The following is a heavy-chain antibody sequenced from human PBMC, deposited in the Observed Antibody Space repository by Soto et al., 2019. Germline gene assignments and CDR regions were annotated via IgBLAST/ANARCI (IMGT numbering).Heavy chain of an antibody. D-gene: IGHD6-6*01. J-gene: IGHJ4*02. CDR2: IYYDGST. CDR1: GGSISSYY. V-gene: IGHV4-59*04. CDR3: ARSHIVPRLLTYPYDY. Sequence: SETLSLTCTVSGGSISSYYWSWIRQPPGKGLEWIGYIYYDGSTYYNPSLKSRVTISLDTSKNQFSLKLSSVTAADTAVYYCARSHIVPRLLTYPYDYWGQGTLVTVSS.